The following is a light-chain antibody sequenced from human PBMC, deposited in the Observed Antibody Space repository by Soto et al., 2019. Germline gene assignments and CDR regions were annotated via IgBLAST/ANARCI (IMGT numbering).Light chain of an antibody. CDR2: DVT. CDR3: SSYTSSNTEV. J-gene: IGLJ1*01. V-gene: IGLV2-14*03. Sequence: QSALTQPASVSGVPGQSITISCTGTSSDVGGYNYVSWYQQHPGKAPKLMIYDVTTRPSGVSNRFSGSKSGNTASLTISGLQAEDEADYYCSSYTSSNTEVFGTGTKVTVL. CDR1: SSDVGGYNY.